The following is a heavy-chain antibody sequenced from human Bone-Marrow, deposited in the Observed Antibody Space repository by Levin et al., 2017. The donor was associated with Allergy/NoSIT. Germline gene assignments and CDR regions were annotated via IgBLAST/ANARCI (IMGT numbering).Heavy chain of an antibody. V-gene: IGHV1-18*01. J-gene: IGHJ4*02. D-gene: IGHD1-1*01. CDR2: ISGSTGNA. CDR1: GYTFTTYS. Sequence: RASVKVSCKSSGYTFTTYSITWVRQAPGQGLEWMGCISGSTGNAVYAQRFQDRITMTSDSSTSTAYMELSSLRSDDTAIYYCAKETVSAGTVGSGTTFDFWGQGTLVTVSS. CDR3: AKETVSAGTVGSGTTFDF.